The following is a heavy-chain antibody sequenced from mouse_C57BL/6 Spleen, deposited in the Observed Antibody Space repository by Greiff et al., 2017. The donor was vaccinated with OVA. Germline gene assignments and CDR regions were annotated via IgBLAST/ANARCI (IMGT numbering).Heavy chain of an antibody. CDR1: GFTFSNYW. D-gene: IGHD2-4*01. J-gene: IGHJ2*01. V-gene: IGHV6-3*01. Sequence: DVKLQESGGGLVQPGGSMKLSCVASGFTFSNYWMNWVRQSPEKGLEWVAQIRLKSDNYATHYAESVKGRFTISRDDSKSSVYLQMNNLRAEDTGIYYCTDDYDERGDYWGQGTTLTVSS. CDR2: IRLKSDNYAT. CDR3: TDDYDERGDY.